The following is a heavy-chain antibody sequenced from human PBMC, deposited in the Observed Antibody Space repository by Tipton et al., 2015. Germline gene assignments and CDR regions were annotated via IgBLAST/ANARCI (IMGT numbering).Heavy chain of an antibody. CDR3: ARGFGRAPFWSGHDYYFDY. V-gene: IGHV3-21*01. Sequence: GSLRLSCAASGFTFYTFSMNWVRQAPGRGLEWVSSISSSSDHVYDADSVKGRFTVSRDNAKNSLYLQMNSLRAEDTAVYYCARGFGRAPFWSGHDYYFDYWGQGILVTVSS. CDR2: ISSSSDHV. D-gene: IGHD3-3*01. CDR1: GFTFYTFS. J-gene: IGHJ4*02.